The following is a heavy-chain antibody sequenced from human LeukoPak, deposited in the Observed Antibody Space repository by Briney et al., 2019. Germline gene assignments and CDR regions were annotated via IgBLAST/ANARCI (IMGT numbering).Heavy chain of an antibody. CDR3: ARDKDWAFGY. CDR1: GFTFSDYS. Sequence: GGSLRLSCAASGFTFSDYSTNWVRQAPGKGLEWISYISGSRILYADSVKGRFTVSRDIAKNSLFLQMNSLRDEDTAVYFCARDKDWAFGYWGQGSLVTVSS. V-gene: IGHV3-48*02. CDR2: ISGSRI. J-gene: IGHJ4*02. D-gene: IGHD3-9*01.